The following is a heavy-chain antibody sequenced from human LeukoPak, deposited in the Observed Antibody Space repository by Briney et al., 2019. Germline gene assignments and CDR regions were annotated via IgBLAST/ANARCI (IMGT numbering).Heavy chain of an antibody. J-gene: IGHJ5*02. D-gene: IGHD2-2*01. CDR2: IKQDGSEK. V-gene: IGHV3-7*01. Sequence: GGSLRLSCAASGFTFSSYWMSWVRQAPGKGLEWVANIKQDGSEKYCVDSVKGRFTISRDNAKNSLYLQMNSLRAEDTAVYYCARDDCSSISCYHNWFDPWGQGTLVTVSS. CDR3: ARDDCSSISCYHNWFDP. CDR1: GFTFSSYW.